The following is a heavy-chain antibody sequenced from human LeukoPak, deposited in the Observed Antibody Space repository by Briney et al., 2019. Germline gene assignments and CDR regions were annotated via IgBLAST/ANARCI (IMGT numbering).Heavy chain of an antibody. CDR1: GFTFSSYG. J-gene: IGHJ4*02. CDR3: ARDEFGDPSRLDY. Sequence: GGSLRLSCAASGFTFSSYGMHWVRQAPGKGLEWVAVIWYDGSNKYYADSVKGRFSISRDNSKNTLYLRMNSLRAEDTAVYYCARDEFGDPSRLDYWGQGTLVTVSS. CDR2: IWYDGSNK. D-gene: IGHD2-21*02. V-gene: IGHV3-33*01.